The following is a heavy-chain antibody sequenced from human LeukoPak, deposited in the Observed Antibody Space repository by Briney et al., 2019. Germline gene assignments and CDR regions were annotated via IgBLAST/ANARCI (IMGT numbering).Heavy chain of an antibody. V-gene: IGHV3-74*01. Sequence: GGSLRLSCAASGFTFSDHWMHWVRQAPGKGLEWVSRIDNEGRHTIYADSVKARFTISRDNAKNIVYLQMNSLRVEDTAVYYCARDRPHNWFDPWGQGTLVTVST. CDR1: GFTFSDHW. CDR2: IDNEGRHT. CDR3: ARDRPHNWFDP. J-gene: IGHJ5*02.